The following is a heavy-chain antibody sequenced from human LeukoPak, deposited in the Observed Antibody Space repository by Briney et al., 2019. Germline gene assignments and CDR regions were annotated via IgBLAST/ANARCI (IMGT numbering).Heavy chain of an antibody. CDR2: IYYSGST. D-gene: IGHD1-26*01. V-gene: IGHV4-59*01. CDR3: ARERAVGATPFDY. CDR1: GGSISSYY. Sequence: PSETLSLTCTVSGGSISSYYWSWIRQPPGKGLEWIGYIYYSGSTNYNPSLKSRVTISVDTSKNQFSLKLSSVTAADTAVYYCARERAVGATPFDYWSQGTLVTVSS. J-gene: IGHJ4*02.